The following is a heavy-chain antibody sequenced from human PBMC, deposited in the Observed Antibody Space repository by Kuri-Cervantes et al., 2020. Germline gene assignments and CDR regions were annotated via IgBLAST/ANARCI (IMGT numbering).Heavy chain of an antibody. CDR2: IWYDGSNK. V-gene: IGHV3-33*01. J-gene: IGHJ4*02. CDR3: ARGISGYNAIDY. D-gene: IGHD5-18*01. Sequence: GESLKISCAASGFSFSNYGMHWVRQAPGKGLEWVAVIWYDGSNKYYADSVEGRFTISRDNSKNTLYLQMNSLRTEDTAVYYCARGISGYNAIDYWGQGTLVTVSS. CDR1: GFSFSNYG.